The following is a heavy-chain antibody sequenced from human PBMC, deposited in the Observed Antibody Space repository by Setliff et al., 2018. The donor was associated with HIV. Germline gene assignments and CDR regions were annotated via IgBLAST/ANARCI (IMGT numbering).Heavy chain of an antibody. CDR3: ARDRHTSWSLEY. V-gene: IGHV3-30*02. CDR2: VDGANNK. Sequence: GESLTISCAASGFTFSTSGIHWVRQAPGKGLEWVALVDGANNKYYGDAVKGRFSISREDSKNRLFLQMNSLRPEDTAVYYCARDRHTSWSLEYWGRGTLVTSPQ. D-gene: IGHD3-3*01. CDR1: GFTFSTSG. J-gene: IGHJ4*02.